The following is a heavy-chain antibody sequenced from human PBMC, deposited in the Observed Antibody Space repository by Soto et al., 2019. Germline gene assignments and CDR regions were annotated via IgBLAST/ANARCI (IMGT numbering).Heavy chain of an antibody. CDR2: IWYDGSNK. CDR1: GFSFSSYG. J-gene: IGHJ4*02. D-gene: IGHD3-10*01. Sequence: QVQLVESGGGVVQPGRSLRLSCAASGFSFSSYGMHWVRQAPGKGLEWVAVIWYDGSNKYYADSVKGRFTISRDNSKNTLYLQMNSLRAQDTAVYYCASEGVAGSGRREFDYWGQGTLVTVSS. V-gene: IGHV3-33*01. CDR3: ASEGVAGSGRREFDY.